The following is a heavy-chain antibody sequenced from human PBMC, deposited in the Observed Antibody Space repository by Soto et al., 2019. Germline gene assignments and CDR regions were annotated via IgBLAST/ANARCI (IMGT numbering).Heavy chain of an antibody. J-gene: IGHJ4*02. V-gene: IGHV3-53*01. CDR1: GVAVSSKY. D-gene: IGHD6-19*01. CDR3: VQTTGWPGFDF. CDR2: IYGGGTT. Sequence: EVQLVESGGGLIQPGGSLRLSCAASGVAVSSKYMTWGRQAPGKGLEWVSVIYGGGTTYYADSVKGRFTISRDTSKTTLYLQMNGLTAEDTAVYYCVQTTGWPGFDFWGQGTLVTVSS.